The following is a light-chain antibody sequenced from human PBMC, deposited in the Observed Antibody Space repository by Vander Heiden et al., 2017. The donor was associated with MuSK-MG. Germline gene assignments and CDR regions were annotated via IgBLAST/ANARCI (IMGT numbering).Light chain of an antibody. CDR3: QQGNSFPIT. J-gene: IGKJ3*01. CDR1: HTISSW. V-gene: IGKV1-12*01. CDR2: ATS. Sequence: IRVTQSPSSVSASVGDRVTITCRASHTISSWLAWYQQKPGKAPKLLIYATSSLQSGVPSRFSGSGSGTNFTLTISSLQPEDFATYYCQQGNSFPITFGHGTKVDVK.